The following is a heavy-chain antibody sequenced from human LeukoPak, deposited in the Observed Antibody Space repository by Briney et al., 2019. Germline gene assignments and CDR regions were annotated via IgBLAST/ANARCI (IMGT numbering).Heavy chain of an antibody. J-gene: IGHJ4*02. Sequence: SETLSLTCTVSGGSFNFYFWHWIRQPSGKGLEWLADIDNRGSTQYNPSLRGRGTISVDTSRNHVSLRLTSVTAADTAAYFCARDSNWGFQWGPGTLVTVSS. D-gene: IGHD7-27*01. V-gene: IGHV4-34*01. CDR3: ARDSNWGFQ. CDR1: GGSFNFYF. CDR2: IDNRGST.